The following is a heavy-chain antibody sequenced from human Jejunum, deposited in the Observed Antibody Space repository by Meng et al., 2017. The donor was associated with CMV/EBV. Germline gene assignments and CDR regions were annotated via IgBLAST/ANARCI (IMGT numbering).Heavy chain of an antibody. CDR1: TCDTFA. D-gene: IGHD1-1*01. CDR2: IRHDGSNE. V-gene: IGHV3-33*03. Sequence: TCDTFAMHWVRQGPGKGLEWVAGIRHDGSNEDYGESVKGRFTVSRDNSKKTLYLQMNSLRVEDTAVYFCVRGDSIAGTGKYNWFDPWGRGTLVTVSS. CDR3: VRGDSIAGTGKYNWFDP. J-gene: IGHJ5*02.